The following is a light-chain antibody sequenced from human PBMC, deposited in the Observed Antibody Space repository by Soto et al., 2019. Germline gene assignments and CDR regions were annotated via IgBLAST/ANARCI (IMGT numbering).Light chain of an antibody. CDR2: AAS. CDR1: QSISNY. Sequence: DIQMTQSPSSLSASVGDRVTITCRASQSISNYLNWYQQKPGKAPKVLIYAASSLQSAVPSRFGDSGSGTDFTLTISSLQPEDFATYYCQQSYSTPITFGQGTRLEIK. J-gene: IGKJ5*01. CDR3: QQSYSTPIT. V-gene: IGKV1-39*01.